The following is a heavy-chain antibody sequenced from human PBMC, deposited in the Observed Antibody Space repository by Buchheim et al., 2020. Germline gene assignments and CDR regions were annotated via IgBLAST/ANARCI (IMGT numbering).Heavy chain of an antibody. CDR2: IYYSGST. J-gene: IGHJ1*01. D-gene: IGHD6-13*01. V-gene: IGHV4-31*03. CDR1: GGSINSGGYY. CDR3: ARAWGGSSIWYVYFQH. Sequence: QVQLQESGPGLVKPSQTLSLTCTVSGGSINSGGYYWSWIRQHPGKGLEWIGYIYYSGSTYSNPSLKSRVTISVDTSKNQFSLKLSSVTAADTAVYYCARAWGGSSIWYVYFQHWGQGTL.